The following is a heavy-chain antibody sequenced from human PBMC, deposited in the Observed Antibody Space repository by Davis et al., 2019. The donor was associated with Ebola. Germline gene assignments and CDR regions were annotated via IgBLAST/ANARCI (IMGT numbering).Heavy chain of an antibody. CDR2: INPNSGGT. CDR3: ARVGDIVATIGAVMDV. D-gene: IGHD5-12*01. J-gene: IGHJ6*02. CDR1: GYTFTSYG. Sequence: ASVKVSCKASGYTFTSYGISWVRQAPGQGLEWMGWINPNSGGTNYAQKFQGWVTMTRNTSISTAYMELSSLRSEDTAVYYCARVGDIVATIGAVMDVWGQGTTVTVSS. V-gene: IGHV1-8*02.